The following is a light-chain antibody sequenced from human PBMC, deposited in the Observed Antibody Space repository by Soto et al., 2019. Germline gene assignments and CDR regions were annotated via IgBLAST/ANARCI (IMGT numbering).Light chain of an antibody. CDR1: QSISRN. CDR2: AAS. J-gene: IGKJ5*01. Sequence: DIQMTQSPSSLSASVGDRVTITCRASQSISRNLNWYQHKPGKAPKLLIYAASSLQNGVPSRFSGGGSGTEFTLGISSLHPEDFGTYYCQQSYTTASITFGQGTRLQIK. V-gene: IGKV1-39*01. CDR3: QQSYTTASIT.